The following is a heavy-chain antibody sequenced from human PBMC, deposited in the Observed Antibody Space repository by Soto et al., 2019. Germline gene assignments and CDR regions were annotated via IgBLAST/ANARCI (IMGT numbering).Heavy chain of an antibody. CDR2: IIPIFGTA. Sequence: ASVKVSCKASGGTFSSYAISWVRQAPGQGLEWMGGIIPIFGTANYAQKFQGRVTITADESTSTAYMELSSLRSEDTAVYYCARDLVRAPVDTNAEVRIAYYYGMDVWGQGTTVTVSS. CDR3: ARDLVRAPVDTNAEVRIAYYYGMDV. J-gene: IGHJ6*02. V-gene: IGHV1-69*13. CDR1: GGTFSSYA. D-gene: IGHD5-12*01.